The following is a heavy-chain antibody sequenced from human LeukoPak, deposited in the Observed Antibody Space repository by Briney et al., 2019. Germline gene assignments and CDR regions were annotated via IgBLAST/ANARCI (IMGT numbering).Heavy chain of an antibody. D-gene: IGHD5-12*01. CDR1: GFTFDDYA. CDR2: ISGSGGST. CDR3: AKDYSGYDSYYFDY. J-gene: IGHJ4*02. V-gene: IGHV3-23*01. Sequence: GGSLRLSCAASGFTFDDYAMHWVRQAPGKGLEWVSAISGSGGSTYYADSVKGRFTISRDNSKNTLYLQMNSLRAEDTAVYYCAKDYSGYDSYYFDYWGQGTLVTVSS.